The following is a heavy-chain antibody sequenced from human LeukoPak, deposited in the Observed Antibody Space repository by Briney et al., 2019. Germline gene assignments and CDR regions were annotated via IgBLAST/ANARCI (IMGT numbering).Heavy chain of an antibody. CDR3: AKDRSIAAAAYYFDY. CDR1: GFTFSSYA. V-gene: IGHV3-30*18. J-gene: IGHJ4*02. Sequence: PGGSLRLSCAASGFTFSSYAMSWVRQAPGKGLEWVAVISYDGSNKYYADSVKGRFTISRDNSKNTLYLQMNSLRAEDTAVYYCAKDRSIAAAAYYFDYWGQGTLVTVSS. D-gene: IGHD6-13*01. CDR2: ISYDGSNK.